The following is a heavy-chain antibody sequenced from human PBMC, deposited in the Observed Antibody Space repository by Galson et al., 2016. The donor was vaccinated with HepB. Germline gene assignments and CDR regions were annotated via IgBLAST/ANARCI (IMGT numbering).Heavy chain of an antibody. CDR2: IYYNGST. D-gene: IGHD2-2*01. CDR1: GASISRYF. CDR3: ARERPYRSSTSCYGAWFDP. Sequence: SETLSLTCTVSGASISRYFWSWIRQPPGKGLEWVANIYYNGSTNYNPSLKSRVTISVDTSNNQFSLKLSSVTAADAAVYYCARERPYRSSTSCYGAWFDPWGQGTLVTVSS. J-gene: IGHJ5*02. V-gene: IGHV4-59*01.